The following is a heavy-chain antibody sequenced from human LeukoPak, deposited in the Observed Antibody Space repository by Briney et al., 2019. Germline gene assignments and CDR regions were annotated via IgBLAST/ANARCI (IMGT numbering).Heavy chain of an antibody. D-gene: IGHD3-16*01. Sequence: SETLSLTCTVSGYSISSGYYWGWIRQPPGKGLEWIGSIYHSGSTYYNPSLKSRVTISVDTSKNQFSLKPSSVTAADTAVYYCASGKGLHHFDYWGQGTLVTVSS. CDR2: IYHSGST. V-gene: IGHV4-38-2*02. CDR1: GYSISSGYY. CDR3: ASGKGLHHFDY. J-gene: IGHJ4*02.